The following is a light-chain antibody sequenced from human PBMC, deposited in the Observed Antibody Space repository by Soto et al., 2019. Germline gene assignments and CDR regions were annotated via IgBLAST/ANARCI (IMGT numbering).Light chain of an antibody. J-gene: IGLJ2*01. CDR1: SSNIGNNY. Sequence: QSVLTQPPSVSAAPGQTVTISCSGSSSNIGNNYVSWYQHLPGSAPKLLISDNNKRPSGIPDRFSGSKSGTSATLGITGLQTGDEADYYCGTWDSSLSAVVFGGGTQLTVL. CDR3: GTWDSSLSAVV. V-gene: IGLV1-51*01. CDR2: DNN.